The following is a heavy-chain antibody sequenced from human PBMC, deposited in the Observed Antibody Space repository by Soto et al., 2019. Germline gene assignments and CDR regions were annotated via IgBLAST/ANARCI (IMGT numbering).Heavy chain of an antibody. V-gene: IGHV3-23*01. CDR3: AKAHSGYVWGRYYFDY. CDR1: GCTFSSYA. CDR2: ISGSGGST. Sequence: EVQLLESGGGLVQPGGSLRLSCAASGCTFSSYAMSWVRQAPGQGLEWVSGISGSGGSTYYADSVKGRFTISRDNSKNTLYLQMNSLRAEDTAVYYCAKAHSGYVWGRYYFDYWGQGTLVTVSS. J-gene: IGHJ4*02. D-gene: IGHD5-12*01.